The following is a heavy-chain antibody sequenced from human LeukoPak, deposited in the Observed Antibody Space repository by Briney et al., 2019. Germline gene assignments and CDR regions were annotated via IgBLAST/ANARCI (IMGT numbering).Heavy chain of an antibody. Sequence: GGSLRLSCAASGFTFDDSGMNWVRQAPGKGLEWVSYISSSGSTIYYADSVKGRFTISRDNAKNSLYLQMNSPRAEDTAVYYCAELGITMIGGVWGKGTTVTISS. V-gene: IGHV3-48*04. D-gene: IGHD3-10*02. J-gene: IGHJ6*04. CDR2: ISSSGSTI. CDR3: AELGITMIGGV. CDR1: GFTFDDSG.